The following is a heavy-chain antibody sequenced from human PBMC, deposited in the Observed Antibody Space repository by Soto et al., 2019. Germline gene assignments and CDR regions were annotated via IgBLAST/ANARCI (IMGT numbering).Heavy chain of an antibody. CDR1: GFTFDDYA. D-gene: IGHD3-10*01. Sequence: EVQLVESGGGLVQPGRSLRLSCAASGFTFDDYAMHWVRQAPGKGLEWVSGISWNSGSIGYADSVKGRFTISRDNAKNTLYLQMHSLRAEDTAVYYCARDVSVVRGIRDAFDIWGQGTMVTVSS. J-gene: IGHJ3*02. CDR2: ISWNSGSI. V-gene: IGHV3-9*01. CDR3: ARDVSVVRGIRDAFDI.